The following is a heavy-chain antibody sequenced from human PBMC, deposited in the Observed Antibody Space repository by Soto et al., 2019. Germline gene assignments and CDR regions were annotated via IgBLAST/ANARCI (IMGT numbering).Heavy chain of an antibody. CDR3: ARERYYYGSGSYIHYYYGMDV. J-gene: IGHJ6*02. CDR2: INSDGSST. V-gene: IGHV3-74*01. Sequence: GGSLRLSCAASGFTFSSYWMHWVRQAPGKGLVWVSRINSDGSSTSYADSGKGRFTISRDNAKITLYLQMNSLRAEDTAVYYCARERYYYGSGSYIHYYYGMDVWGQGTTVTVSS. D-gene: IGHD3-10*01. CDR1: GFTFSSYW.